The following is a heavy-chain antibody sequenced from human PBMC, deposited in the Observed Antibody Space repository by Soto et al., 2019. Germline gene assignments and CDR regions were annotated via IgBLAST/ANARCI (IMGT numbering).Heavy chain of an antibody. D-gene: IGHD1-26*01. V-gene: IGHV3-23*01. Sequence: DVQLLESGGGLVQPGGSLTLSCAASRFIFSDYAMNWVRQAPGKGLEWVSSIGGGNTDRYYGDSVKGRFISSRDNSKNTMYMQMNRLRGHDTAVYYCAKDAVSYNGKGDWFDSWGQGTMVTVSS. J-gene: IGHJ5*01. CDR1: RFIFSDYA. CDR3: AKDAVSYNGKGDWFDS. CDR2: IGGGNTDR.